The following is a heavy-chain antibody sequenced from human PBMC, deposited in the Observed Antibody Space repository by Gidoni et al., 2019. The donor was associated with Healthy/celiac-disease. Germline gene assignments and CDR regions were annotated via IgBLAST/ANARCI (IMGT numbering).Heavy chain of an antibody. Sequence: QVQLVESGGGVVQPGRSLSLSCAASGFTSSSYGMHWVRQAPGKGLEWVAFIWYDGSNNYYADSVKGRFTISRDNSKNTLYLQMNSLRAEDTAVYYCARGKISGSYRNLDYWGQGTLVTVSS. D-gene: IGHD1-26*01. CDR3: ARGKISGSYRNLDY. J-gene: IGHJ4*02. V-gene: IGHV3-33*01. CDR1: GFTSSSYG. CDR2: IWYDGSNN.